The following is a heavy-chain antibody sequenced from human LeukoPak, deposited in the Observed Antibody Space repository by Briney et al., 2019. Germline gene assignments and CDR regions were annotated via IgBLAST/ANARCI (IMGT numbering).Heavy chain of an antibody. J-gene: IGHJ2*01. CDR1: GGSFSGYY. D-gene: IGHD2-2*01. CDR3: ARGIVVVPAAKTRYWYFDL. V-gene: IGHV4-34*01. Sequence: SETLSLTCAVYGGSFSGYYWSWIRQPPGKGLEWIGEINHRGSTNYNPSLKSRVTISVDTSKNQFSLKLSSVTAADTAVYYCARGIVVVPAAKTRYWYFDLWGRGTLVTVSS. CDR2: INHRGST.